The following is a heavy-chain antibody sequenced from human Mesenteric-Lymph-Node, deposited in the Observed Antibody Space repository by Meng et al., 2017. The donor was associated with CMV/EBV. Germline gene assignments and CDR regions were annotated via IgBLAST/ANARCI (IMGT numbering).Heavy chain of an antibody. D-gene: IGHD2-2*01. CDR1: TCNSYT. CDR2: INTDTGNP. V-gene: IGHV7-4-1*02. Sequence: TCNSYTMNWVRQAPGQGLEVMGWINTDTGNPTYAQDFTGRFVFSLDTAVTTAYLQISSLKAEDTAVYYCAREGGFCSTNGCDGGPDYWGQGTLVTVSS. J-gene: IGHJ4*02. CDR3: AREGGFCSTNGCDGGPDY.